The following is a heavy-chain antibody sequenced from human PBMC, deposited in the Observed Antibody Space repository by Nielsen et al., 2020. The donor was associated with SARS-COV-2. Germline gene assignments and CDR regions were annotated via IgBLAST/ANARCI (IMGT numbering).Heavy chain of an antibody. Sequence: GESLKISCAASGFTFSSYWMHWVRQAPGKGLVWVSRINSDGSSTSYADSVKGRFTISRDNAKNTLYLQMNSLRAEDTAVYYCARGGYSSGWYPYPHYMDVWGKGTTVTVSS. J-gene: IGHJ6*03. CDR2: INSDGSST. D-gene: IGHD6-19*01. CDR3: ARGGYSSGWYPYPHYMDV. V-gene: IGHV3-74*01. CDR1: GFTFSSYW.